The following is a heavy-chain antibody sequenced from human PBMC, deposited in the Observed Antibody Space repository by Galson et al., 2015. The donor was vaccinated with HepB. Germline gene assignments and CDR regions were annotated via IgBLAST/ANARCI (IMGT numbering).Heavy chain of an antibody. CDR3: AREGADGSYFDY. V-gene: IGHV3-74*01. Sequence: SLRLSCAASGFTFSSYWMHWVRQAPGKGLVWVSRINSDGSSTSYADSVKGRFTISRDNAKNTLYLQMNSLRAEDTAVYYCAREGADGSYFDYWGQGTLVTVSS. CDR1: GFTFSSYW. J-gene: IGHJ4*02. CDR2: INSDGSST. D-gene: IGHD1-26*01.